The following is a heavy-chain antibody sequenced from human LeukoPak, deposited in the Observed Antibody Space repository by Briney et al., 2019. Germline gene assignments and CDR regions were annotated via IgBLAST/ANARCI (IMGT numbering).Heavy chain of an antibody. D-gene: IGHD2-8*01. J-gene: IGHJ4*02. V-gene: IGHV3-30*03. Sequence: PGRSLRLSCAASGFTFSSYGMHWVRQAPGKGLEWVAVISYDGSNKYYADSVKGRFTISRDYSKNTLYLQMNSLRAEDTAVYYCARAEPYCTNGVCYQGDYWGQGTLVTVSS. CDR1: GFTFSSYG. CDR3: ARAEPYCTNGVCYQGDY. CDR2: ISYDGSNK.